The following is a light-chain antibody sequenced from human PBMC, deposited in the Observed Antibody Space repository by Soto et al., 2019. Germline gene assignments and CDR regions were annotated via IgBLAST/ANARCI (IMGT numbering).Light chain of an antibody. Sequence: DIQVTQSPSAMSAAVGDRVTITCRTSQDISNRLGWFQQRPGKAPKRLISSASTLETGVPSRFSGTGSGTEFTLTISSLQPEDFATYYCQQHAAYPRDFGQGTEVEMK. V-gene: IGKV1-17*03. CDR2: SAS. CDR1: QDISNR. CDR3: QQHAAYPRD. J-gene: IGKJ1*01.